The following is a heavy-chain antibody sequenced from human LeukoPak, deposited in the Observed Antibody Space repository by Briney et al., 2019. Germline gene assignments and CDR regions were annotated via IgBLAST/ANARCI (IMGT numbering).Heavy chain of an antibody. CDR3: AAEVPAAITYGMDV. Sequence: GGSLRLSCAASGLTFSSYAMSWVRQAPGKGLEWVSAISGSGGSTYYADSVKGRFTISRDNSKNTLYLQMNSLRAEDTAVYYCAAEVPAAITYGMDVWGQGTTVTVSS. CDR1: GLTFSSYA. CDR2: ISGSGGST. D-gene: IGHD2-2*01. J-gene: IGHJ6*02. V-gene: IGHV3-23*01.